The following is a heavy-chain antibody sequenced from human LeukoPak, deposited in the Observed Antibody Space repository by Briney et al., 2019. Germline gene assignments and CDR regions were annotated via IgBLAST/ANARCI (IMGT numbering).Heavy chain of an antibody. Sequence: ASVKVSCKASGGTFSSYAISWVRQAPGQGLEWMGGIIPIFGTANYAQKFHGRVTITADESTSTAYMELSSLRSEDTAVYYCAREVGYCGGDCYPAGDFGYWGQGTLVTVSS. V-gene: IGHV1-69*13. CDR3: AREVGYCGGDCYPAGDFGY. CDR2: IIPIFGTA. D-gene: IGHD2-21*02. J-gene: IGHJ4*02. CDR1: GGTFSSYA.